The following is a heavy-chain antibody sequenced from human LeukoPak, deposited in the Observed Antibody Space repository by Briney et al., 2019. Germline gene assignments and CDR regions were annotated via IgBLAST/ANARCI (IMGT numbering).Heavy chain of an antibody. D-gene: IGHD2-2*01. Sequence: GGSLRLSCAASGFTFSSYAMSWVRQAPGKGLEWVANIKQDGSEKYYMDSVKGRFTISRDNAKNSLYLQMNSLRAEGTAVYYCARGVGTAAAFDYWGQATLVTVSS. V-gene: IGHV3-7*01. CDR1: GFTFSSYA. CDR2: IKQDGSEK. J-gene: IGHJ4*02. CDR3: ARGVGTAAAFDY.